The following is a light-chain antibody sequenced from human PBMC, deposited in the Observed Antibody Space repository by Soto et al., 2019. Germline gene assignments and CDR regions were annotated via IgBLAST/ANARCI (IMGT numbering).Light chain of an antibody. V-gene: IGLV2-23*01. Sequence: LTHPASVSGSPGQSITISCTGTSSDVGSYNLVSWYQQHPGKAPKLMIYEGSKRPSGVSNRFSGSKSGNTASLTISGLQAEDEADYYCCSYAGSSTFVFGTGTKVTVL. CDR2: EGS. CDR1: SSDVGSYNL. J-gene: IGLJ1*01. CDR3: CSYAGSSTFV.